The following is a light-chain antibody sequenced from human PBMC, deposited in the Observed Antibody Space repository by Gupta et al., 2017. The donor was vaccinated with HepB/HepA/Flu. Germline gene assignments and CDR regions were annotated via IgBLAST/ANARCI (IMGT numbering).Light chain of an antibody. CDR1: QDIINY. J-gene: IGKJ2*03. CDR2: DAS. Sequence: DIQMTQSPSSLSASVGDRVIITCQASQDIINYLNWYQQKPGKAPKLLIYDASNLETGVPSRFSGSGSGTDFTFTISSLQPEDIATYYCQQYEDVPPSFGQGTRLDIK. CDR3: QQYEDVPPS. V-gene: IGKV1-33*01.